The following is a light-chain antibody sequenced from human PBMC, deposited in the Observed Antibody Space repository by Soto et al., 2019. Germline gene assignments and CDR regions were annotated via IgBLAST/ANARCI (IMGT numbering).Light chain of an antibody. J-gene: IGLJ2*01. CDR1: SSDIGSYNL. CDR3: SSHTSSRTRV. V-gene: IGLV2-14*02. Sequence: QSVLTQPASVSGSPGQSITISCTGTSSDIGSYNLVSWYQQHPDKAPKLMIYEVTNRPSGISNRFSGSKSGNTASLTISGLQAEDEADYYCSSHTSSRTRVFGGGTKLTVL. CDR2: EVT.